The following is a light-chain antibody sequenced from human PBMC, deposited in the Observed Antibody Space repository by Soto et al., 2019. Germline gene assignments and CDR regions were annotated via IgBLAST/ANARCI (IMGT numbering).Light chain of an antibody. CDR2: SNN. CDR1: SSNIGSNT. J-gene: IGLJ2*01. V-gene: IGLV1-44*01. CDR3: AAWDDSLNAVV. Sequence: QSVLTQPPSASGTPGQRVTISCSGSSSNIGSNTVNWYQQLPGTAPKLLIYSNNQRPSGVPDRFSGSKSGTSASLAISGLRSEDEAIFYCAAWDDSLNAVVFGGGTKLTVL.